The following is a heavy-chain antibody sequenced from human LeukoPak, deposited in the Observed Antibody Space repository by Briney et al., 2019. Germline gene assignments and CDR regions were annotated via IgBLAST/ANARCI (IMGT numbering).Heavy chain of an antibody. D-gene: IGHD6-13*01. CDR2: IGTAGEI. CDR3: ARAAYSSTWYSRYFDL. CDR1: GFTFSSYD. Sequence: GGSLRLSCAASGFTFSSYDIHWVRQATGKGLEWVSGIGTAGEIYYPGSVKGRFTISRENAKNSLYLQMNSLRAGDTAVYYCARAAYSSTWYSRYFDLWGRGTLITVSS. J-gene: IGHJ2*01. V-gene: IGHV3-13*01.